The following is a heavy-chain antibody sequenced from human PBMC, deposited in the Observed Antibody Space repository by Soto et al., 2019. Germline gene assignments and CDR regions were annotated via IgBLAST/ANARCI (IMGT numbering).Heavy chain of an antibody. V-gene: IGHV1-3*01. J-gene: IGHJ5*02. CDR2: INAGNGNT. Sequence: GASVKVSCKASGYTFTSYAMHWVRQAPGQRLEWMGWINAGNGNTKYSQKFQGRVTITRDTSKNQFSLKLSSVTAADTAVYYCAREFGHFDWLLSVNNWFDPWGQGTLVTVSS. D-gene: IGHD3-9*01. CDR1: GYTFTSYA. CDR3: AREFGHFDWLLSVNNWFDP.